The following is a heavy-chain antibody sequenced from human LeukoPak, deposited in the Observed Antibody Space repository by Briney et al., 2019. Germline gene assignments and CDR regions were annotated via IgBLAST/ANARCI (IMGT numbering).Heavy chain of an antibody. J-gene: IGHJ4*02. D-gene: IGHD3-22*01. CDR2: VYSSGVG. Sequence: SETLSLTCTVSGGSITGYYWNWIRQPAGQGLEWLGRVYSSGVGNYDPSLTSRVTMSVDTSKNQFSLKLTSLTAAGTAVYYCAREEFLHEIDSSGYFVYWGQGTLVTVSS. CDR1: GGSITGYY. CDR3: AREEFLHEIDSSGYFVY. V-gene: IGHV4-4*07.